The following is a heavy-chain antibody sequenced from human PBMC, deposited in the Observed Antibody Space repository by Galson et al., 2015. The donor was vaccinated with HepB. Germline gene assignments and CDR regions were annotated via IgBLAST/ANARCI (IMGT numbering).Heavy chain of an antibody. Sequence: SVKVSCKASGGTFSKYAITWVRQAPGQGLEWMGGIIPFFGTPIYAQRFQGRVTITADESATTAPMELSRLRSDDTAVFYCALARDPNPTYYSSVNYGMDVWGQGTTVTVSS. D-gene: IGHD2-2*01. CDR3: ALARDPNPTYYSSVNYGMDV. CDR2: IIPFFGTP. J-gene: IGHJ6*02. CDR1: GGTFSKYA. V-gene: IGHV1-69*13.